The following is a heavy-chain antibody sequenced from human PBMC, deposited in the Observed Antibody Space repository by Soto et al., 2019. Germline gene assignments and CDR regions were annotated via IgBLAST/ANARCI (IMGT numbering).Heavy chain of an antibody. D-gene: IGHD3-10*01. Sequence: SETLSLTCTVSGGSISSGVYYWSWIRQHPGKGLEWIGYIYYSGSTYYNPSLKSRVTISVDTSKNQFSLKLSSVTAADTAVYYCARSTKGRWFDPWGQGTLVTVSS. CDR2: IYYSGST. V-gene: IGHV4-31*03. CDR1: GGSISSGVYY. J-gene: IGHJ5*02. CDR3: ARSTKGRWFDP.